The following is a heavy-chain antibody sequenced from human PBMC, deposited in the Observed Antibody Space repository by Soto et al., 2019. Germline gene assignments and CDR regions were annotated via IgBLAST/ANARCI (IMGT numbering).Heavy chain of an antibody. V-gene: IGHV3-21*01. CDR3: ARDRGYDAHDYYYNAMDV. CDR2: IRGFSPYT. Sequence: EVQLVESGGGLVKPGGSLRLSCIPSGFTFRTYTMNWVRQAPGKGLEWVSGIRGFSPYTFYAESVKGRFTISRDNAKNSLYLQMNSLRAEDTAVYYCARDRGYDAHDYYYNAMDVWGQGTTVTVSS. J-gene: IGHJ6*02. CDR1: GFTFRTYT. D-gene: IGHD3-10*01.